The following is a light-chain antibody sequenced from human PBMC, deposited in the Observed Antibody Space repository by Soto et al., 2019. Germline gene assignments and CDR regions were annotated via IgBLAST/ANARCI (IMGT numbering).Light chain of an antibody. V-gene: IGLV1-40*01. CDR1: RSNIGAGYD. Sequence: QAVVTQPPSVSGAPGQRITISCTGSRSNIGAGYDVHWYRQLPGTAPQLLIYVNSNRPSGVPGLVSGSKSGTSASLAITGLKAEDEADYYCQSYDSCRSGDVIFGGGTKLAVL. CDR2: VNS. J-gene: IGLJ2*01. CDR3: QSYDSCRSGDVI.